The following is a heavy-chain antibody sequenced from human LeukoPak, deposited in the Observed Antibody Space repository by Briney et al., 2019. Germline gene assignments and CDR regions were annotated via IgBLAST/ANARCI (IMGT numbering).Heavy chain of an antibody. CDR2: ISYDGSNI. D-gene: IGHD6-6*01. J-gene: IGHJ4*02. Sequence: QTGGSLRLSCAASGFTFSSYAIHWVRQAPGKGLEWVAVISYDGSNIFYADSVKGRFTISRDNAKNSLYLQMNSLRDEDTALYYCARFEYDSSSGPHSYWGQGTLVTVSS. CDR3: ARFEYDSSSGPHSY. CDR1: GFTFSSYA. V-gene: IGHV3-30-3*01.